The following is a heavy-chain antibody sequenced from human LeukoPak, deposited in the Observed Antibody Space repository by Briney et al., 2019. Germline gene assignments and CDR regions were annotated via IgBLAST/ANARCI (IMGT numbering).Heavy chain of an antibody. Sequence: GGSLRLSCAASGFTFDDYAMHWVRQAPGKGLEWVSGISWNSGSIGYADSVKGRFTISRDNAKNSLYLQMNSLRAEDTAVYYCARVGGSYSQADYYYGMDVWGQGTTVTVSS. J-gene: IGHJ6*02. CDR2: ISWNSGSI. CDR3: ARVGGSYSQADYYYGMDV. V-gene: IGHV3-9*01. D-gene: IGHD1-26*01. CDR1: GFTFDDYA.